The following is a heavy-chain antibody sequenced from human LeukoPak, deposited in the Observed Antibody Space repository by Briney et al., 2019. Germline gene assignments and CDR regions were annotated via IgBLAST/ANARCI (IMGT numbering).Heavy chain of an antibody. CDR3: ARDGSWSSDY. J-gene: IGHJ4*02. CDR2: IDPRGDST. CDR1: GYTFGSNS. V-gene: IGHV1-46*01. Sequence: ASVKVSCKASGYTFGSNSMHWVRQAPGQGLEWIGIIDPRGDSTANARKFQGRVTVTMDTSTSTVYMELSSLTSEDTAVYYCARDGSWSSDYWGQGTLVTVSS. D-gene: IGHD6-13*01.